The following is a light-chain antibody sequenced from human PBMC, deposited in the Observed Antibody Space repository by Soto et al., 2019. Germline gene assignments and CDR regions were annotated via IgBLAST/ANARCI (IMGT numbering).Light chain of an antibody. CDR3: CAYTARTTLSWV. CDR1: SSDIGGYNH. V-gene: IGLV2-14*03. Sequence: QSVLTRPTSVSGSPGQSITISCTGVSSDIGGYNHVSWYQQHPGNVPRLIIYDVDNRPLGISNRFSGSQSGNTASLSISGLQAEDEADYYCCAYTARTTLSWVFGGGTKVTVL. J-gene: IGLJ3*02. CDR2: DVD.